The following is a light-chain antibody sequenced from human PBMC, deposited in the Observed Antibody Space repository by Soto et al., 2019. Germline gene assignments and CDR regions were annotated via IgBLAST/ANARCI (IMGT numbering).Light chain of an antibody. CDR3: QQYTDNWT. J-gene: IGKJ1*01. Sequence: DIQMTQSPSTLSASVGDRVTITCRASQSVSRWLAWYQQKPGKAPKLLIYKASTLESGVPSRFSGSGSVTELTLAISSLQPDDSESYYCQQYTDNWTFGQGTKVEIK. CDR2: KAS. CDR1: QSVSRW. V-gene: IGKV1-5*03.